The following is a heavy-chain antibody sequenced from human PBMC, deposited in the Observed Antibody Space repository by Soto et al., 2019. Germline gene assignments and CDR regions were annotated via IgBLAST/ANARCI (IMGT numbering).Heavy chain of an antibody. CDR3: ATRPLLPGAP. J-gene: IGHJ3*01. CDR2: IYSSGST. CDR1: GFTFSSND. V-gene: IGHV3-53*01. D-gene: IGHD3-22*01. Sequence: EVQLGESGGGLIQPGGSLRLSCAASGFTFSSNDMNWVRQAPGKGLEWVSLIYSSGSTSYADSVKGRFTISRDNSKNTLYLQMSSLRAEDTAVYYCATRPLLPGAPWGQGTMVTVSS.